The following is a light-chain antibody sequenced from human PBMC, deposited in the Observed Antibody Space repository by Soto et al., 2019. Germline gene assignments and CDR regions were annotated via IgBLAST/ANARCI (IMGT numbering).Light chain of an antibody. CDR3: QQYNNWPPSIT. CDR2: GAS. Sequence: RVRTQSPATLSVSPGERATLSCRASQSVSSNLAWYQQKPGQAPRLLIYGASTRATGIPARFSGSGSGTEFTLTISSLQSEDFAVYYCQQYNNWPPSITFGQGTRLEIK. CDR1: QSVSSN. V-gene: IGKV3-15*01. J-gene: IGKJ5*01.